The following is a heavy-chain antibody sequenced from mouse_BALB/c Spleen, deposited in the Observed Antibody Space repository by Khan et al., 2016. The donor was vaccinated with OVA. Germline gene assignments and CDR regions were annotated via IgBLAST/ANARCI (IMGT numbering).Heavy chain of an antibody. Sequence: QVQLQQSGPELKKPGETVKISCKASGYTFTNYGMNWVKQAPGKGLKWMGWINTYTGEPTYADDFKGRFVFSLETSASTAYLQISNHKNEDMTTYFCARISYYWYCDVWGEGTTVNVSS. CDR3: ARISYYWYCDV. CDR1: GYTFTNYG. J-gene: IGHJ1*01. D-gene: IGHD6-2*01. CDR2: INTYTGEP. V-gene: IGHV9-1*02.